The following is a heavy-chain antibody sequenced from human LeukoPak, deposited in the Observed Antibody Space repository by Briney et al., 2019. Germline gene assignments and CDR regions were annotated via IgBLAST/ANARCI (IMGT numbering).Heavy chain of an antibody. CDR3: ARDGTCRGGSCYPTGFDY. J-gene: IGHJ4*02. CDR1: GGTFSSYA. Sequence: ASVKVSCKASGGTFSSYAISWVQQAPGQGLEWMGGIIPIFGTANYAQKFQGRVTITTDESTSTAYMELSSLRSEDTAVYYCARDGTCRGGSCYPTGFDYWGQGTLVTVSS. D-gene: IGHD2-15*01. CDR2: IIPIFGTA. V-gene: IGHV1-69*05.